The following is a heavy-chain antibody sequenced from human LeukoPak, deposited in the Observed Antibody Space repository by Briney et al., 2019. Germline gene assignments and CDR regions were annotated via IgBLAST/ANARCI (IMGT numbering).Heavy chain of an antibody. CDR2: ISSSSSYT. CDR3: ARSGEQWLVLRGDFYY. V-gene: IGHV3-11*06. CDR1: GFTFSDYY. Sequence: PGGSLRLSCAASGFTFSDYYMSWIRQAPGKGLEWVSYISSSSSYTNYADSVKGRFTISRDNAKNSLYLQMNSLRAEDTAVYYCARSGEQWLVLRGDFYYWGQGTLVTVSS. J-gene: IGHJ4*02. D-gene: IGHD6-19*01.